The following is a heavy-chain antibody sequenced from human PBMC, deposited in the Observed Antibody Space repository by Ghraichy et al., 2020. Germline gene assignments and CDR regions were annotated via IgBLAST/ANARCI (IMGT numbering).Heavy chain of an antibody. V-gene: IGHV3-33*01. D-gene: IGHD6-13*01. CDR2: ICYDGSNE. J-gene: IGHJ4*02. CDR1: GFTFSSFG. Sequence: GGSLRLSCAASGFTFSSFGMYWVRQAPGKGPEWVAVICYDGSNEDYADPVKGRFTISRDNSKNTLYLQMNSLRDEDTAIYYCARDPSSRAAAGRFDYWGQGTLVTVSS. CDR3: ARDPSSRAAAGRFDY.